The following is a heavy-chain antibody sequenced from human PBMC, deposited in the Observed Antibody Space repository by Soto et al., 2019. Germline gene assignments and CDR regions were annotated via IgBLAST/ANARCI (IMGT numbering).Heavy chain of an antibody. J-gene: IGHJ4*02. CDR1: GDTFSSYA. Sequence: QVQLVQSGAEVKKPGSSVKVSCKASGDTFSSYAISWVRQAPGQGLEWMGGIIPIFGTANYAQKFQGRVTITADESTSTAYMELSSLRSEDTAVYYCARGAVRFGESPIDYWGQGTLVTVSS. D-gene: IGHD3-10*01. CDR3: ARGAVRFGESPIDY. V-gene: IGHV1-69*01. CDR2: IIPIFGTA.